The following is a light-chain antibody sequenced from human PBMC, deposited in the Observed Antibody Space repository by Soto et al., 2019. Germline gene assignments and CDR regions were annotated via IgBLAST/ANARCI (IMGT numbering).Light chain of an antibody. CDR2: NNN. CDR1: SSNIGSNT. J-gene: IGLJ2*01. V-gene: IGLV1-44*01. Sequence: QSVLTQPPSASGTPGQRVTISCSGSSSNIGSNTVSWYQHLPGTAPKLLIYNNNQRPSRVPDRFSGSKSGTSASLAISGLQSEDEANYYCAAWDDSLVAFGGGTKLTVL. CDR3: AAWDDSLVA.